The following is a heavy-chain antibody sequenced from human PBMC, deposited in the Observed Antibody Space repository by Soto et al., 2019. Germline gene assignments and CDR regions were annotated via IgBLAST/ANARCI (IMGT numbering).Heavy chain of an antibody. V-gene: IGHV1-69*13. CDR2: IIPIFGTA. CDR1: GGTFSSYA. J-gene: IGHJ4*02. D-gene: IGHD3-22*01. CDR3: ARQHRYYDSGGAHFDF. Sequence: SVKVSCKASGGTFSSYAISWVRQAPGQGLEWMGGIIPIFGTANYAQKFQGRVTITADESTSTAYMELSSLRSEDTAVYYCARQHRYYDSGGAHFDFWGQGSQVTVSS.